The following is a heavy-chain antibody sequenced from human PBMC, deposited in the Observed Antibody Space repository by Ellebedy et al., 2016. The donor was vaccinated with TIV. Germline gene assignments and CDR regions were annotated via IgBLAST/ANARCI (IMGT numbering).Heavy chain of an antibody. J-gene: IGHJ4*02. CDR3: ARTFLSYFFDY. D-gene: IGHD2/OR15-2a*01. Sequence: DSVKGRFTISRHNSKNTLYLHMDSLRPEDTAVYSCARTFLSYFFDYWGQGTLVSVSS. V-gene: IGHV3-30*01.